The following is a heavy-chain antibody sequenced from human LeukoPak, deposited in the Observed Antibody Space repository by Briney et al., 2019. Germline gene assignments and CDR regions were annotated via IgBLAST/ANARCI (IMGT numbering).Heavy chain of an antibody. Sequence: SETLSLTYTVSGGSISSYYWGWIRQPPGKGLEWIGSIYYSGSTYYNPSLKSRVTISVDTSKNQFSLKLSSVTAADTAVYYCARVTYDYYYYYYMDVWGKGTTVTISS. CDR2: IYYSGST. D-gene: IGHD2-8*01. V-gene: IGHV4-39*07. J-gene: IGHJ6*03. CDR3: ARVTYDYYYYYYMDV. CDR1: GGSISSYY.